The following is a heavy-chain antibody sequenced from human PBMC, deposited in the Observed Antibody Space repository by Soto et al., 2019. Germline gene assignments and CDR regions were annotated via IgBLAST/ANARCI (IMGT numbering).Heavy chain of an antibody. Sequence: ASVKVSCKASGYTFTSYGISWVRQAPGQGLEWMGWISAYNGNTNYAQKLQGRVTMTTDTSTSTAYMELRSLRSDDTAVYYCARSGYYTGSVHYYYSMDVWGQGTTVTVSS. D-gene: IGHD3-3*01. V-gene: IGHV1-18*01. CDR2: ISAYNGNT. J-gene: IGHJ6*02. CDR3: ARSGYYTGSVHYYYSMDV. CDR1: GYTFTSYG.